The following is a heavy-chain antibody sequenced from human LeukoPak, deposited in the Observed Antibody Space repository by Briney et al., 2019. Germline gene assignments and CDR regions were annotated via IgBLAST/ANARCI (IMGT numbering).Heavy chain of an antibody. D-gene: IGHD3-22*01. V-gene: IGHV4-59*11. CDR1: GGSISSHY. CDR2: IYYSGST. Sequence: SETLSLTCTVSGGSISSHYWSWIREPPGKGLEWIGYIYYSGSTNYNPSLKSRVTISVDTSKNQFSLKLRSVTAADTAVYYCASYYDSSGYYHYWGQGTLVTVSS. J-gene: IGHJ4*02. CDR3: ASYYDSSGYYHY.